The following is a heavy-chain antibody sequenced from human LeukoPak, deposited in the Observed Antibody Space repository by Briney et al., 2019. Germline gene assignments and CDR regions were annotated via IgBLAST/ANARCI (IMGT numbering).Heavy chain of an antibody. J-gene: IGHJ4*02. CDR3: ARGPSRGYSSSWYWNY. CDR1: GYTFTGYY. V-gene: IGHV1-2*04. CDR2: INPNSGGA. Sequence: ASVKVSCKASGYTFTGYYMHWVRQAPGQGLEWMGWINPNSGGANYAQKFQGWVTMTRDPSISTAYMELRRLRSDDTAVYYCARGPSRGYSSSWYWNYWGQGTLVTVSS. D-gene: IGHD6-13*01.